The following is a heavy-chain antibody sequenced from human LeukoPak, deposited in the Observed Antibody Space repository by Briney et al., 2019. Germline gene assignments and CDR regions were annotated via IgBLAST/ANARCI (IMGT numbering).Heavy chain of an antibody. J-gene: IGHJ4*02. V-gene: IGHV3-30*02. CDR2: IRFDGSNR. CDR1: GFTFSSYG. Sequence: PGGSLRLSCAASGFTFSSYGMHWVRQAPGKGLEWVAFIRFDGSNRYYIDSVKGRFTISRDNSKNTLYLQMNSLRAEDTAVYYCAKDYDILTGYSFDYWGQGTLVTVSS. D-gene: IGHD3-9*01. CDR3: AKDYDILTGYSFDY.